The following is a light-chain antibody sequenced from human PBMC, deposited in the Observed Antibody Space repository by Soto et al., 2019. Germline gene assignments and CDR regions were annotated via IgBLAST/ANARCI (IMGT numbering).Light chain of an antibody. Sequence: DIQMPQSPSTLSASVGDRVTITCRASQSINRRLAWYQQKPGKAPNLLIYDASTLESGVPARFSGRDSGTEFTLTISSLQPDDYTTFYCQQYNSYPWTFGQGTKVEIK. CDR2: DAS. CDR1: QSINRR. J-gene: IGKJ1*01. V-gene: IGKV1-5*01. CDR3: QQYNSYPWT.